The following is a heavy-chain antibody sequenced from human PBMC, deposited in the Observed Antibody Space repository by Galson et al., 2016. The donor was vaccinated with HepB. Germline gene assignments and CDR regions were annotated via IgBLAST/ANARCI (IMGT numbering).Heavy chain of an antibody. CDR3: AKDQGYSYASGYGMDV. CDR2: ISGSGVGT. CDR1: GFTFSNYA. D-gene: IGHD5-18*01. J-gene: IGHJ6*02. V-gene: IGHV3-23*01. Sequence: SLRLSCAVSGFTFSNYAMSWVRQAPGKGLEWLSAISGSGVGTYYADSLKGRFTISRDNSKNTLYLQMNRLRAEDTAIYYCAKDQGYSYASGYGMDVWGQGTTVTVSS.